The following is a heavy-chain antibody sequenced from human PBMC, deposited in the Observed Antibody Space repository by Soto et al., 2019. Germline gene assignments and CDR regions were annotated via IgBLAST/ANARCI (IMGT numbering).Heavy chain of an antibody. Sequence: QVQLVESGGGLVKPGGSLRLSCAASRFTFSDYYMTWIRQAPGKGLEWVSYISSSGTGIYYPDSVKGRFTITRDNAKNSLYLQMSSLRAEETAVDYCARAYSDAFDIWGQGTMVTVPS. CDR3: ARAYSDAFDI. CDR2: ISSSGTGI. V-gene: IGHV3-11*01. J-gene: IGHJ3*02. CDR1: RFTFSDYY. D-gene: IGHD2-15*01.